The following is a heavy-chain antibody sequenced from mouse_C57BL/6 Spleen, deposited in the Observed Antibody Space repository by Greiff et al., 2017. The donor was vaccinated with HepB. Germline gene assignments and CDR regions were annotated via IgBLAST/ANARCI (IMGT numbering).Heavy chain of an antibody. V-gene: IGHV1-82*01. J-gene: IGHJ2*01. CDR3: AREGIYYDYDEGDY. CDR1: GYAFSSSW. CDR2: IYPGDGDT. D-gene: IGHD2-4*01. Sequence: VKLVESGPELVKPGASVKISCKASGYAFSSSWMNWVKQRPGKGLEWIGRIYPGDGDTNYNGKFKGKATLTADKSSSTAYMQLSSLTSEDSAVYFCAREGIYYDYDEGDYWGQGTTLTVSS.